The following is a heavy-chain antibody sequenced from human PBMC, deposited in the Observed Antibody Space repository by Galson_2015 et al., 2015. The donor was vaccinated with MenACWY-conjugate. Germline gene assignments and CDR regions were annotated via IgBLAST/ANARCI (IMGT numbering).Heavy chain of an antibody. V-gene: IGHV3-73*01. J-gene: IGHJ4*02. D-gene: IGHD2-2*01. CDR3: AKAYIVVIPDAAYDW. Sequence: LRLSCAASGFIFSDSGMHWVRQASGKGLEWVGRITSKGNGYATEYGAAVKGRFTVSRDDSKNTAYLQTNSLKTEDTAVYYCAKAYIVVIPDAAYDWWGQGTLVTVSS. CDR2: ITSKGNGYAT. CDR1: GFIFSDSG.